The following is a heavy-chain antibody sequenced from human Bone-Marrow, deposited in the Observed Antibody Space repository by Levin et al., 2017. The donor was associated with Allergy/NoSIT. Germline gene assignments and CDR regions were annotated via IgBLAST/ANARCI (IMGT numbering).Heavy chain of an antibody. J-gene: IGHJ4*02. CDR1: GGSISSYY. Sequence: SETLSLTCTVSGGSISSYYWSWIRQPPGKGLEWIGYIYYSGSTNYNPSLKSRVTISVDTSKNQFSLKLSSVTAADTAVYYCARGPGLFTVTTFDYWGQGTLVTVSS. V-gene: IGHV4-59*01. CDR2: IYYSGST. D-gene: IGHD4-17*01. CDR3: ARGPGLFTVTTFDY.